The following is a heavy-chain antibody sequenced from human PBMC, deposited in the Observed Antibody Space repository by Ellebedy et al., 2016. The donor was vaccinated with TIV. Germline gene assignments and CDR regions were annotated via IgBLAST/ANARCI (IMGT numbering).Heavy chain of an antibody. CDR2: IYYSGST. CDR1: GGSISSSSYY. D-gene: IGHD2-21*02. Sequence: SETLSLXCTVSGGSISSSSYYWGWIRQPPGKGLEWIGSIYYSGSTYYNPSLKSRVTISVDTSKNQFSLKLSSVTAADTAVYYCARGVVVTGGRRSYFDLWGRGTLVTVSS. CDR3: ARGVVVTGGRRSYFDL. V-gene: IGHV4-39*01. J-gene: IGHJ2*01.